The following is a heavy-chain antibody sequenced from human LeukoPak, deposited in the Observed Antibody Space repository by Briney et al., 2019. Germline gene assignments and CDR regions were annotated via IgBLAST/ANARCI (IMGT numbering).Heavy chain of an antibody. D-gene: IGHD6-13*01. CDR2: ISYDGSSK. CDR3: ARDDSVYRIAAAGTNY. CDR1: GFTFSTYA. Sequence: PGRSLRLSCAASGFTFSTYAMHWVRQAPGKGLEWVAVISYDGSSKYFADSVKGRFTISRDNSKNTLYLQMNCLRAEDTAVYYCARDDSVYRIAAAGTNYWGQGTLVTVSS. V-gene: IGHV3-30-3*01. J-gene: IGHJ4*02.